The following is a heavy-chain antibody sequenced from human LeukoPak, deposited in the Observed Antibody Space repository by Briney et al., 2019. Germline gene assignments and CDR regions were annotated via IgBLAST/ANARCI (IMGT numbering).Heavy chain of an antibody. CDR2: FDPEDAET. Sequence: ASVKVSCKVSGYTLTELSMHWVRQALGKGLEWMGGFDPEDAETIYAQKFQGRVTMTEDTSTDTAYMELSSLRSEDTAVYYCGTMRGNPGAFDIWGQGTMVTVSS. D-gene: IGHD3-22*01. J-gene: IGHJ3*02. V-gene: IGHV1-24*01. CDR3: GTMRGNPGAFDI. CDR1: GYTLTELS.